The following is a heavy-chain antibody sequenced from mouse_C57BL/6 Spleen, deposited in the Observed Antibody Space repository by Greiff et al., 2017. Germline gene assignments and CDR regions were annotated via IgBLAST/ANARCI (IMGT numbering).Heavy chain of an antibody. CDR1: GYSITSGYY. CDR3: ARDGGIPY. CDR2: ISYDGSN. V-gene: IGHV3-6*01. J-gene: IGHJ2*01. Sequence: VQLQQSGPGLVKPSPSLSLTCSVTGYSITSGYYWNWIRQFPGNKLEWMGYISYDGSNNYNPSLKNRISITRDTSKNQFFLKLNSVTTEDTATYCCARDGGIPYWGQGTTLTVSS.